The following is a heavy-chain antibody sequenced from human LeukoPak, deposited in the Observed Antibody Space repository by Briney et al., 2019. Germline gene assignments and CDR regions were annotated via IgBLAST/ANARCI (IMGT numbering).Heavy chain of an antibody. D-gene: IGHD3-10*01. CDR2: ISYDGSNT. V-gene: IGHV3-30*18. Sequence: PGGSLRLSCAASGFSFNNFGTHWVRQAPGKGLEWVTVISYDGSNTHYADSVKGRFTVSRDNSENTLYLQMNSLRTEDTAVYYCAKARSGSNYGSPLDYWGQGTLVTVSS. J-gene: IGHJ4*02. CDR3: AKARSGSNYGSPLDY. CDR1: GFSFNNFG.